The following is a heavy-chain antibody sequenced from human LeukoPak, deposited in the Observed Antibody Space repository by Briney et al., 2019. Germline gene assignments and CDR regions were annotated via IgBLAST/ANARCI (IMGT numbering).Heavy chain of an antibody. V-gene: IGHV3-21*01. CDR3: ARGATARFDP. CDR2: ISSSSSYI. J-gene: IGHJ5*02. Sequence: GGSLRLSCAASGFTFSSYSMNWVRQAPGRGLEWVSSISSSSSYIYYADSVKGRFPISRDKAKNSLYLQMNSLRAEDTAVYYCARGATARFDPWGQGTLVTVSS. CDR1: GFTFSSYS.